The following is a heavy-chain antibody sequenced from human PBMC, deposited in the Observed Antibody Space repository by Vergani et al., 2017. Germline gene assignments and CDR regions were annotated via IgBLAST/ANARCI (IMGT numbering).Heavy chain of an antibody. CDR2: IIPIFGTA. D-gene: IGHD4/OR15-4a*01. J-gene: IGHJ6*03. CDR3: ARSNDYPDDYVSSDYFRRTLDV. V-gene: IGHV1-69*13. CDR1: GGTFSSYA. Sequence: QVQLVQSGAEVKKPGSSVKVSCKASGGTFSSYAISWVRQAPGQGLEWMGRIIPIFGTANYAQKFQGRVTITADESTSTAYMELSSLRSEDTAVYYCARSNDYPDDYVSSDYFRRTLDVWGKGTTVTVS.